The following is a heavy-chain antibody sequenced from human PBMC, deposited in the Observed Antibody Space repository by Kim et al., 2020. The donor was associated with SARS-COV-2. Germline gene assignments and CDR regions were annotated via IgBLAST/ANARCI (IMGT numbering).Heavy chain of an antibody. J-gene: IGHJ3*02. CDR3: AREDNYYGSGSYAFDI. Sequence: SLESRFTISVDTAKNPFSLKLSSVTAADTAVYYCAREDNYYGSGSYAFDIWGQGTMVTVSS. D-gene: IGHD3-10*01. V-gene: IGHV4-59*01.